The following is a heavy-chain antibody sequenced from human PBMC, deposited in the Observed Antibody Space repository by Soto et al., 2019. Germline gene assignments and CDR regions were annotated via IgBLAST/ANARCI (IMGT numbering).Heavy chain of an antibody. CDR3: ARDTIYYDSSGYYVDY. Sequence: SGKGSCRASGYTFTSYGISWVRQAPVQGLEWMGWISAYNGNTNYAQKLQGRVTMTTDTSTSTAYMELRSLRSDDTAVYYCARDTIYYDSSGYYVDYWGQGTLVTVYS. J-gene: IGHJ4*02. D-gene: IGHD3-22*01. V-gene: IGHV1-18*04. CDR1: GYTFTSYG. CDR2: ISAYNGNT.